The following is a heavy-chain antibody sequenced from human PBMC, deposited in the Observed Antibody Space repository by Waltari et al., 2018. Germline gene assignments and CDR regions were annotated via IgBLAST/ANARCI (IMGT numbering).Heavy chain of an antibody. CDR1: GYTFTSYD. J-gene: IGHJ6*02. Sequence: QVQLVQSGAEVKTPGASVKVSCKASGYTFTSYDINWVRQVTGQGLEWMGWMNPNSGNTGYAQKFQGRVTMTRNTSISTAYMELSSLRSEDTAVYYCASNAFYDFWSGYPQSGGMDVWGQGTTVTVSS. D-gene: IGHD3-3*01. CDR3: ASNAFYDFWSGYPQSGGMDV. CDR2: MNPNSGNT. V-gene: IGHV1-8*01.